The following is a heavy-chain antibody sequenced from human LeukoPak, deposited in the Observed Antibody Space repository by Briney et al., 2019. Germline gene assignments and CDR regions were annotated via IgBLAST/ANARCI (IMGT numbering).Heavy chain of an antibody. Sequence: ASVKVSCKASGYTFTSYYMHWVRQAPGQGLEWMGWINPNSGGTNYAQKFQGRVTMTRDTSISTAYMELSRLRSDDTAVYYCARSPGKRVMITFGGIAFDYWGQGTLVTVSS. CDR2: INPNSGGT. CDR1: GYTFTSYY. J-gene: IGHJ4*02. CDR3: ARSPGKRVMITFGGIAFDY. D-gene: IGHD3-16*01. V-gene: IGHV1-2*02.